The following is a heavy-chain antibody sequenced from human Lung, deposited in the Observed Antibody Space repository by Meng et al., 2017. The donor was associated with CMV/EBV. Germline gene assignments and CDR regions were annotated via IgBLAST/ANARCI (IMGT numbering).Heavy chain of an antibody. CDR1: GFTFNTYA. D-gene: IGHD3-22*01. CDR3: VREQGGESMIAVIIERIGRDV. CDR2: ISYDGSNK. Sequence: SCAASGFTFNTYAMHWVRQAPGKGLEWVAVISYDGSNKYTADSVQGRLTISRDNSKNNLYLKMNSLTVKETAVYYCVREQGGESMIAVIIERIGRDVGXKGTXVTVSS. J-gene: IGHJ6*04. V-gene: IGHV3-30*04.